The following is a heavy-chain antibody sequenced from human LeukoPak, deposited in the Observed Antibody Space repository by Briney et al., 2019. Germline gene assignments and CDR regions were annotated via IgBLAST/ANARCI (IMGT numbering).Heavy chain of an antibody. D-gene: IGHD3-22*01. CDR3: ARVVKTRSNGYSFDY. CDR1: VFTLDDYG. V-gene: IGHV3-20*01. CDR2: IFWYGGRT. J-gene: IGHJ4*02. Sequence: VGALRLSCAASVFTLDDYGMSWVRPAPGKGVERVSGIFWYGGRTGYADSVKGRVTISRDNAKNSLYLQINRLRAEDTALYHCARVVKTRSNGYSFDYWGQGTLVTVSS.